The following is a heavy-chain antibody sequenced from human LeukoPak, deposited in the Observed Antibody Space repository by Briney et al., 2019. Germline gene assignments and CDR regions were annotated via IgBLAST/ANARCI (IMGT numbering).Heavy chain of an antibody. V-gene: IGHV3-21*01. J-gene: IGHJ4*02. D-gene: IGHD3-22*01. Sequence: GGSLRLSCAASGFTFSSYSMNWVRQAPGKGLEWVSSISSSSSYIYYADSVKGRFTISRDNAKNSLYLQMNSPRAEDTAVYYCARGTSYYYDSSGYSFDYWGQGTLVTVSS. CDR2: ISSSSSYI. CDR1: GFTFSSYS. CDR3: ARGTSYYYDSSGYSFDY.